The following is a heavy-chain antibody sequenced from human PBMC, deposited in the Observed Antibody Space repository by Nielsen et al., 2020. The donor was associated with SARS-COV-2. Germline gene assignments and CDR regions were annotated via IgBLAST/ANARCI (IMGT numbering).Heavy chain of an antibody. CDR2: ISGSGGST. CDR1: GFTFSDYY. CDR3: AKTTGGVDY. J-gene: IGHJ4*02. D-gene: IGHD1-14*01. Sequence: GESLKISCAASGFTFSDYYMSWIRQAPGKGLEWVSAISGSGGSTYYADSVKGRFTISRDNSKNTLYLQMNSLRAEDTAVYYCAKTTGGVDYWGQGTLVTVSS. V-gene: IGHV3-23*01.